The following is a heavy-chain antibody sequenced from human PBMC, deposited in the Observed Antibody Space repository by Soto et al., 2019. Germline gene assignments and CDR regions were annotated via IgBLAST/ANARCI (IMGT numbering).Heavy chain of an antibody. CDR3: VRQGFGRLHGLVDV. CDR1: DDSSSSYK. V-gene: IGHV4-59*08. Sequence: QVQLQESGPGLVKPSETLSLTCTVSDDSSSSYKWSWIRQPPGRRLEWIGYIDSNGDTSYNPSLQSRVTISIDTSTKQFSRKLSSVTAADTAVYYCVRQGFGRLHGLVDVWGQGTTVTVSS. D-gene: IGHD3-10*01. J-gene: IGHJ6*02. CDR2: IDSNGDT.